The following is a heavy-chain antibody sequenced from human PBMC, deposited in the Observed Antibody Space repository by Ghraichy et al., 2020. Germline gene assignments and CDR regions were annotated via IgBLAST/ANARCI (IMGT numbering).Heavy chain of an antibody. CDR3: ATNNGSGSYNHC. CDR1: GGSIISSNW. V-gene: IGHV4-4*02. CDR2: IYHSGAT. Sequence: VSGGSIISSNWWNWVRQSPGKGLEWIGEIYHSGATNYNPSLRGRITISLDKSKNQFSLRLGSVTAADTAVYYCATNNGSGSYNHCWGQGTLVTVSS. J-gene: IGHJ4*02. D-gene: IGHD3-10*01.